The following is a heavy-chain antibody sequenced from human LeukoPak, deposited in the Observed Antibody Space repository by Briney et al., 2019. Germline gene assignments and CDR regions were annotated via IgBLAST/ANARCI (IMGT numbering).Heavy chain of an antibody. CDR2: ISSSSSYI. J-gene: IGHJ4*02. D-gene: IGHD5-24*01. CDR3: ARRSGWLQNQSSADQPNFDY. V-gene: IGHV3-21*01. Sequence: GGSLRLSCAASGFTFNSYSMNWVRQAPGKGLEWVSSISSSSSYIYYTDSVKGRFTISRDNAKNSLYLHMNSLRAEDTAVYYCARRSGWLQNQSSADQPNFDYWGQGALVTVSS. CDR1: GFTFNSYS.